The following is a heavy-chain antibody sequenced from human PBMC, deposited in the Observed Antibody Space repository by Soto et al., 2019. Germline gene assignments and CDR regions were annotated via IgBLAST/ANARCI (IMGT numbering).Heavy chain of an antibody. CDR1: GFTFSNAW. V-gene: IGHV3-15*07. CDR2: IKSKTDGGTT. J-gene: IGHJ4*02. Sequence: GGSLRLSCAASGFTFSNAWMNWVRQAPGKGLEWVGRIKSKTDGGTTDYAAPVKGRFTISRDDSKNTLYLQMNSLKTEDTAVYYCAVPGYSYGPFDYWGQGTLVTVSS. D-gene: IGHD5-18*01. CDR3: AVPGYSYGPFDY.